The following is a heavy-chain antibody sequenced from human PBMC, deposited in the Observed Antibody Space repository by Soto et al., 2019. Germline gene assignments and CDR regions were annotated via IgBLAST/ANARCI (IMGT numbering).Heavy chain of an antibody. V-gene: IGHV4-61*01. CDR1: GASVSSLRHY. CDR2: IYNSDST. CDR3: AVQQWDWFDP. D-gene: IGHD1-26*01. Sequence: QVLLQESGPGLVKPSETLSLTCTVSGASVSSLRHYWTWIRQPPGKGLEWIGEIYNSDSTDYNPSLEGRITISVDTSKNQFSLKLSSVTAADTAIYYCAVQQWDWFDPWGQGTLVTVSS. J-gene: IGHJ5*02.